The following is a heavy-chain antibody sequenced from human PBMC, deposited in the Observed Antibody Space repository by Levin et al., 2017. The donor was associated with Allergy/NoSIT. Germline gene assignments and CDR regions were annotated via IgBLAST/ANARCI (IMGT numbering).Heavy chain of an antibody. CDR1: GGSISSSSYY. CDR3: ARQRPMTTVTLYGYFDL. J-gene: IGHJ2*01. V-gene: IGHV4-39*01. CDR2: IYYSGTT. Sequence: SETLSLTCTVSGGSISSSSYYWGWIRQPPGTGLEWIGTIYYSGTTYYNPSLKSRVTISVDTSKNQFSLKLSSVTAADTAVYYCARQRPMTTVTLYGYFDLWGRGTLVTVSS. D-gene: IGHD4-17*01.